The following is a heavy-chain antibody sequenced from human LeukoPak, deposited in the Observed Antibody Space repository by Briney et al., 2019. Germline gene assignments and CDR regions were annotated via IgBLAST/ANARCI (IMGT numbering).Heavy chain of an antibody. V-gene: IGHV3-64D*09. D-gene: IGHD3-22*01. CDR3: VKFYSSGPKGYFDY. Sequence: GGSLRLSCSASGFTFSSYPMHWVRQAPGRGLEYVSAISSNGGSTYYADSVKGRFTISRDNSKNTLYLQMSSLRAEDTAVYYCVKFYSSGPKGYFDYWGQGTLVTVSS. CDR1: GFTFSSYP. CDR2: ISSNGGST. J-gene: IGHJ4*02.